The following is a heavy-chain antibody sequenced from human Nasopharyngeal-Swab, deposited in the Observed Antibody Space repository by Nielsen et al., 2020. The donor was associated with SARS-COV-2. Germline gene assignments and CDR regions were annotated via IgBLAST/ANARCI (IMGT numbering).Heavy chain of an antibody. Sequence: WVRQAPGQGLEWMGGIIPIFGTTNFAQKFQGRVTITADESTSTAYMELSRLRSEDTAVYYCARDQAREGYYKFDYWGQGTLVTVSS. V-gene: IGHV1-69*01. CDR3: ARDQAREGYYKFDY. J-gene: IGHJ4*02. CDR2: IIPIFGTT. D-gene: IGHD1-26*01.